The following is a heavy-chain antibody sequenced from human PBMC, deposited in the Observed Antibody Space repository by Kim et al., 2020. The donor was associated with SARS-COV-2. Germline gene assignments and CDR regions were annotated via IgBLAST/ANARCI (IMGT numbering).Heavy chain of an antibody. V-gene: IGHV4-34*01. Sequence: SETLSLTCAVYGGSFSGYYWSWIRQPPGKGLEWIGEINHSGSTNYNPSLKSRVTISVDTSKNQFSLKLSSVTAADTAVYYCARGTRQWLVRGPYYYYMDVWGKGTTVTDSS. CDR2: INHSGST. CDR3: ARGTRQWLVRGPYYYYMDV. J-gene: IGHJ6*03. CDR1: GGSFSGYY. D-gene: IGHD6-19*01.